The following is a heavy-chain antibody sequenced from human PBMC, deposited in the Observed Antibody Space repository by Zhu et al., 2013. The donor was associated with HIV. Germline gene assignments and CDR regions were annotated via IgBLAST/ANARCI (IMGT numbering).Heavy chain of an antibody. V-gene: IGHV1-2*04. J-gene: IGHJ4*02. CDR2: MNPNNGDT. D-gene: IGHD2-8*01. CDR3: ARATHCSDGVCLADY. CDR1: GYTFAAYY. Sequence: QVQLVQSGAEVRKPGASVKVSCKASGYTFAAYYIHWVRQAPGQGLEWMGWMNPNNGDTYTAQKFKGWATMTRDTSTSTAYMELRRLTSDDTAMFYCARATHCSDGVCLADYWGQGTLVSVSS.